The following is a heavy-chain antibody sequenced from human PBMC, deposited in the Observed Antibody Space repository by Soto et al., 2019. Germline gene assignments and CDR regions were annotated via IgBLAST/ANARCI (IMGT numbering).Heavy chain of an antibody. D-gene: IGHD5-12*01. CDR3: ARDSAWLFDS. Sequence: GGSLRLSCAASGFTFSSYAMSWVRQAPGKGLEWVSAISASGGSADYADSVKGRFTISRDNSKNTLYLQMNSLRAEDTAVYYCARDSAWLFDSWGQGTLVTVSS. J-gene: IGHJ4*02. CDR1: GFTFSSYA. CDR2: ISASGGSA. V-gene: IGHV3-23*01.